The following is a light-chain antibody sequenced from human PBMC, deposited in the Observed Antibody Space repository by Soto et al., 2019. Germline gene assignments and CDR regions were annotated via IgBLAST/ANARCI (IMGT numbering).Light chain of an antibody. CDR2: GTS. V-gene: IGKV1-39*01. CDR3: QASYTTSTT. J-gene: IGKJ2*01. CDR1: QSISDY. Sequence: DIQMTQFPSSLSASVGERVTITCRASQSISDYLNWYQKKPGKAPKLLIYGTSYLQSEVPPRLSGSGSWTDFNLAISSLQLDDWATYFCQASYTTSTTFGKGTRLEIK.